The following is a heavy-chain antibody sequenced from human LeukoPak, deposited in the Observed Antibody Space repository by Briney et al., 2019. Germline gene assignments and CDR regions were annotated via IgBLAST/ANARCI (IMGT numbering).Heavy chain of an antibody. J-gene: IGHJ4*02. Sequence: PGGSLRLSCAASGSTFSDYYMSWIRRAPGKGLEWVSYISSSGSTIYYADSVKGRFTISRDNAKNSLYLQMNSLRAEDTAVYYCARDFRESQIDYWGQGTLVTVSS. CDR3: ARDFRESQIDY. V-gene: IGHV3-11*01. CDR2: ISSSGSTI. CDR1: GSTFSDYY.